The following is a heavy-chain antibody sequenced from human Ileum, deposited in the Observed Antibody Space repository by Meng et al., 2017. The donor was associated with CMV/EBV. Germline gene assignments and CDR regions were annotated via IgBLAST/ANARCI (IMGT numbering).Heavy chain of an antibody. CDR1: GSAAGFTFSKSG. CDR2: LTSDGRTT. D-gene: IGHD1-26*01. V-gene: IGHV3-74*03. CDR3: ARDGSYNYDY. Sequence: GGSLRLSCAVSGSAAGFTFSKSGMHWLRQAPGKGLVWVSRLTSDGRTTYADSVKGRFTISRDDATSTLYLQMNSLRAEDTAVYYCARDGSYNYDYWGQGTLVTVSS. J-gene: IGHJ4*02.